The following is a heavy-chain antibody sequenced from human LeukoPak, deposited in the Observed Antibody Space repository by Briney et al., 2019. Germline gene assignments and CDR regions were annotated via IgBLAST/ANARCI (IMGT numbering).Heavy chain of an antibody. D-gene: IGHD3-9*01. J-gene: IGHJ4*02. V-gene: IGHV3-74*01. CDR3: ATDISTHYFGS. Sequence: QPGGSLRLSCAASGFTFSRHWMHWVRHAPGKGLVWISRINSDASDTNYADFVKGRFTISRDNSRNTVFLQVNSLRAEDTAIYYCATDISTHYFGSWGQGTLVTVSS. CDR1: GFTFSRHW. CDR2: INSDASDT.